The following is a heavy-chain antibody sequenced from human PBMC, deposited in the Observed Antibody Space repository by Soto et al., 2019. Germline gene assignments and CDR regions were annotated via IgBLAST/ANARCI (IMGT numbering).Heavy chain of an antibody. V-gene: IGHV3-21*01. Sequence: GGSLRLSCAASGFTFSSYSMNWVRQAPGKGLEWVSSISSSSSYVYYADSVKGRFTISRDNAKNSLYLQMNSLRAEDTAVYYCARDIVVVPAASFGYWGQGTLVTVSS. CDR2: ISSSSSYV. CDR1: GFTFSSYS. J-gene: IGHJ4*02. CDR3: ARDIVVVPAASFGY. D-gene: IGHD2-2*01.